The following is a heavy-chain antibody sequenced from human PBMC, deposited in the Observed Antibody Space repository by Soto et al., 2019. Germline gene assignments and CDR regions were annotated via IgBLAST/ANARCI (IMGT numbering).Heavy chain of an antibody. CDR2: ISGSGSDK. Sequence: EVQVLESGGGLVQPGGSLRLSCVASGFTFSTYAMIWVRQAPGKGLEWVSGISGSGSDKYYADSVRGRFTISRDTSNNTLNLQMDSLRAEDTVIYCCTKNPRSYYYYLDVWGKGTTVTVS. CDR3: TKNPRSYYYYLDV. CDR1: GFTFSTYA. D-gene: IGHD3-10*01. J-gene: IGHJ6*03. V-gene: IGHV3-23*01.